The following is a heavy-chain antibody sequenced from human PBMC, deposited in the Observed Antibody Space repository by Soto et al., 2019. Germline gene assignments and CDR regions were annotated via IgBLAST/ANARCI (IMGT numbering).Heavy chain of an antibody. CDR3: ARVYSGSYCDY. Sequence: SETLSLTCTVSGGSISNSYWSWIRQSPEKGLEWIGYIYSSGSTNYNPSLNSRVTISVDTSKNQFSLKLSSLSAADTAVYYCARVYSGSYCDYWGKGTLVNVSS. D-gene: IGHD1-26*01. J-gene: IGHJ4*02. CDR2: IYSSGST. V-gene: IGHV4-59*08. CDR1: GGSISNSY.